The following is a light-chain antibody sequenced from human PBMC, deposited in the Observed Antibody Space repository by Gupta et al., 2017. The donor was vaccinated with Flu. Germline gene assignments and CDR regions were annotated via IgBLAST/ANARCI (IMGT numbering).Light chain of an antibody. J-gene: IGLJ2*01. Sequence: SSVLTLPPSVSVAQGQTARITCGGNNIGSKSVHWYQQKPGQAPVLVVYADSDRPSGFPERFSGSNSVNTATLTISRVEAGDEADYYCQVWDSSSDRVVFGGGSKLNVL. CDR2: ADS. CDR1: NIGSKS. V-gene: IGLV3-21*02. CDR3: QVWDSSSDRVV.